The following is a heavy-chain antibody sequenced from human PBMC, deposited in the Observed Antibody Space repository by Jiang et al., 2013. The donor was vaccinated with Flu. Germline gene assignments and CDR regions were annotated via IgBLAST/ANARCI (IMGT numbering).Heavy chain of an antibody. J-gene: IGHJ4*02. CDR2: IYYSGST. V-gene: IGHV4-59*01. Sequence: SLTCTVSGGSISSYYWSWIRQPPGKGLEWIGYIYYSGSTNYNPSLKSRVTISVDTSKNQFSLKLSSVTAADTAVYYCARVRPGYYYDSSGYSFDYWGQGTLVTVSS. CDR3: ARVRPGYYYDSSGYSFDY. D-gene: IGHD3-22*01. CDR1: GGSISSYY.